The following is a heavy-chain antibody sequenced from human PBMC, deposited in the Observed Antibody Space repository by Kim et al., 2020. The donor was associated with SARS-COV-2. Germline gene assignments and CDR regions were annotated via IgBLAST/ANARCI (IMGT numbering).Heavy chain of an antibody. D-gene: IGHD3-10*01. J-gene: IGHJ5*02. V-gene: IGHV3-23*01. Sequence: ADYVKRRFTISRDNPKNTLYLQMNSLSAEDTAVYYCAKVSSGRLYNWFDPWGQGTLVTVSS. CDR3: AKVSSGRLYNWFDP.